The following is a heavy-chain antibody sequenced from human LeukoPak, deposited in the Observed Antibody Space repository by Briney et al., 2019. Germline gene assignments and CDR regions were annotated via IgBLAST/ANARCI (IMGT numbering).Heavy chain of an antibody. Sequence: SETLSLICTVSGDSISRYYWSWIRQPAGKGLEWIGRIYNGGIITYNPSLKSRVTISADTSQNQFSLKLSSVTAADTAVYYCASRKLGNDYWGQGTLVTVSS. CDR3: ASRKLGNDY. CDR1: GDSISRYY. V-gene: IGHV4-4*07. D-gene: IGHD7-27*01. CDR2: IYNGGII. J-gene: IGHJ4*02.